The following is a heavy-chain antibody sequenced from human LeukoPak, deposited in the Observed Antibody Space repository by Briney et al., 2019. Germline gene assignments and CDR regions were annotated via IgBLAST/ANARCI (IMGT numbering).Heavy chain of an antibody. J-gene: IGHJ4*02. CDR2: INHSGST. Sequence: SETLSLTCAVYGGSFSGYYWSWIRQPPGKGLEWIGEINHSGSTNYNPSLKSRVTISVDTSKNQFSLKLSSVTAADTAVYYCAREHLYGSDYWGQGTLVTVSS. CDR3: AREHLYGSDY. V-gene: IGHV4-34*01. CDR1: GGSFSGYY. D-gene: IGHD3-10*01.